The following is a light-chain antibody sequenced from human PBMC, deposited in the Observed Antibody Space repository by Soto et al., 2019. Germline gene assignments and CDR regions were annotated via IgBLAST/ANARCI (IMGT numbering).Light chain of an antibody. J-gene: IGKJ1*01. CDR1: QSVSSSY. Sequence: EIVLTQSPGTLSLSPGERATLSCRASQSVSSSYLGWYQQKPGQAPRLLIYGASSRATGIPDRFSGSGSGTEFTLTISSVQSEDFAVYYCHQYSAWPPTFGQGTKVDI. V-gene: IGKV3-20*01. CDR3: HQYSAWPPT. CDR2: GAS.